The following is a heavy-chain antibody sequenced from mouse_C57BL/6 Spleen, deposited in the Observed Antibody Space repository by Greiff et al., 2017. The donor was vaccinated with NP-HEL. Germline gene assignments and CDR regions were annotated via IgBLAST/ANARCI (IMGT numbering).Heavy chain of an antibody. D-gene: IGHD2-1*01. Sequence: QVQLKESGAELVRPGASVTLSCKASGYTFTDYEMHWVKQTPVHGLEWIGAIDPETGGTAYNQKFKGKAILTADKSSSTAYMELRSLTSEDSAVYYCTKEAIYYGNYEGFDYWGQGTTLTVSS. CDR1: GYTFTDYE. CDR2: IDPETGGT. V-gene: IGHV1-15*01. J-gene: IGHJ2*01. CDR3: TKEAIYYGNYEGFDY.